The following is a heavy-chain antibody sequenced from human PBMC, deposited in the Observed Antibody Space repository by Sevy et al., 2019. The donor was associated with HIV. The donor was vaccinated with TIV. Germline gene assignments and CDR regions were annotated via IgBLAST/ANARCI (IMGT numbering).Heavy chain of an antibody. CDR3: ASYNH. J-gene: IGHJ4*02. D-gene: IGHD3-10*01. CDR1: GYSFSTYY. CDR2: INTLTGAT. V-gene: IGHV1-2*06. Sequence: ASVKVSCKTSGYSFSTYYLHWTRQVPGQGLEWMGRINTLTGATTYVPKFQGSVSMTRDTSIDTAYLEVINLSSDDTAIYYCASYNHWGQGTLVTVSS.